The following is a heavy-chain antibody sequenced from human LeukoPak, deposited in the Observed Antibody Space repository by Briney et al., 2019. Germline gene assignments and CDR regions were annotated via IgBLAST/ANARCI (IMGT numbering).Heavy chain of an antibody. CDR2: IYYSGST. CDR1: GGSISSYY. V-gene: IGHV4-59*08. D-gene: IGHD3-10*01. Sequence: SETLSLTCTVSGGSISSYYWSWIRQPPGKGLEWIGYIYYSGSTNYNPSLKSRVTISVDTSKNQFSLKLSSVTAADTAVYYCARTTSFYYGSGSYSEVDFDYWGQGTLVTVSS. CDR3: ARTTSFYYGSGSYSEVDFDY. J-gene: IGHJ4*02.